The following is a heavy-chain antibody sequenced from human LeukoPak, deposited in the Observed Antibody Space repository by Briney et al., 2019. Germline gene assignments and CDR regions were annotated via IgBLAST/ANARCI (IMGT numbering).Heavy chain of an antibody. V-gene: IGHV3-21*01. Sequence: KTGGSLRLSCGASGFTFSTYSMNWVRQAPGKGLEWVSSISSSSSYIYYADSVKGRFTISRDNAKNSLYLQMNSLRAEDTALYYCARDCRATSLPGYDYYYYGMDVWGQGTTVTVSS. CDR1: GFTFSTYS. J-gene: IGHJ6*02. D-gene: IGHD3-9*01. CDR2: ISSSSSYI. CDR3: ARDCRATSLPGYDYYYYGMDV.